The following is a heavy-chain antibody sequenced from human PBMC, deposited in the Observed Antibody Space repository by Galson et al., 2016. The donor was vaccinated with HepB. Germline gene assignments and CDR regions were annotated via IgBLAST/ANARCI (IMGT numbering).Heavy chain of an antibody. CDR3: ATGYCSGGACYSGAFHI. J-gene: IGHJ3*02. CDR2: VNHVGST. V-gene: IGHV4-34*08. CDR1: GFTFSSFG. Sequence: LRLSCAVSGFTFSSFGMHWVRQAPGKGLEWIAEVNHVGSTDYNPSLKSRVTASVATSKREFSLNLKSVTAADTAVYYCATGYCSGGACYSGAFHIWGQGTMVTVSS. D-gene: IGHD2-15*01.